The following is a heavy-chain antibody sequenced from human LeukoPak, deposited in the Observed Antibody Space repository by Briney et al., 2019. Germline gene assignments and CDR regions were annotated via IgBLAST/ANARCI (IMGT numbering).Heavy chain of an antibody. J-gene: IGHJ5*02. CDR3: ARHRNCSGGSCYSTWFDP. CDR2: IYPGDSDT. CDR1: GYSFTGYW. D-gene: IGHD2-15*01. V-gene: IGHV5-51*01. Sequence: GESLKISCKGSGYSFTGYWIGWVRQMPGKGLEWMGIIYPGDSDTRYSPSFQGQVTISAGKSISTAYLQWSSLKASDTAMYYCARHRNCSGGSCYSTWFDPWGQGTLVTVSS.